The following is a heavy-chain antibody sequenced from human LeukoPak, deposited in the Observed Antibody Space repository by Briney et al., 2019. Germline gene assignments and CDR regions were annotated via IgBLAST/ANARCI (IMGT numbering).Heavy chain of an antibody. CDR1: GDSVRRGHYY. J-gene: IGHJ6*02. V-gene: IGHV4-61*01. CDR3: ARGNGGARTPMDV. D-gene: IGHD3-16*01. CDR2: LYDTGST. Sequence: HPSDTLSLTCHVSGDSVRRGHYYWNWIRQAPGKGLEWIGYLYDTGSTNYNASLQSRVTISRDTSKKQVSLELRSVTAADTAMYYCARGNGGARTPMDVWGQGTTVTVSS.